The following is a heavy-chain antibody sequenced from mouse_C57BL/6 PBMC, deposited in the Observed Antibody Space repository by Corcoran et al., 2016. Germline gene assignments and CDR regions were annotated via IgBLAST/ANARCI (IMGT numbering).Heavy chain of an antibody. CDR1: GYTFTTYG. CDR3: ARRLTGYFDY. D-gene: IGHD4-1*01. V-gene: IGHV9-3*01. Sequence: QIQLVQSGPELKKPGETVKISCKASGYTFTTYGMSWVKQAPGKGLKWMGWINTYSGAPTYADDFKGRFAFSLETSASTAYLQINNLKNEDTATYFCARRLTGYFDYWGQGTTLTVSS. CDR2: INTYSGAP. J-gene: IGHJ2*01.